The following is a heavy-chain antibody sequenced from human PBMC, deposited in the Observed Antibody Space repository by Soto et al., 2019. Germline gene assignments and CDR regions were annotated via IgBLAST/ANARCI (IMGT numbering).Heavy chain of an antibody. CDR3: ARGMQLVKYYFDY. CDR2: INHSGST. D-gene: IGHD6-6*01. V-gene: IGHV4-34*01. Sequence: QVQLQQWGAGLLKPSETLSLTCAVYGGSFSGYYWSWIRQPPGKGLEWIGEINHSGSTNYNPSLKSRVTISVDTSKNQFSLKLSSVTAADTAVYYCARGMQLVKYYFDYWGQGTLVTVSS. CDR1: GGSFSGYY. J-gene: IGHJ4*02.